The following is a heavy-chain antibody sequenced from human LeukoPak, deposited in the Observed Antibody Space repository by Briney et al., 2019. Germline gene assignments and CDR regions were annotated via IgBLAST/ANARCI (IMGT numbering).Heavy chain of an antibody. CDR2: IYYSGST. D-gene: IGHD3-16*01. Sequence: PSETLSLTCTVSGGSISSYYWSWIRQPPGKGLEWIGYIYYSGSTNYNPSLKSRVTISVDTSKNQFSLKLSSVTAADTAVYYCARDLYGTGFVDYWGQGTLVTVSS. CDR3: ARDLYGTGFVDY. V-gene: IGHV4-59*01. CDR1: GGSISSYY. J-gene: IGHJ4*02.